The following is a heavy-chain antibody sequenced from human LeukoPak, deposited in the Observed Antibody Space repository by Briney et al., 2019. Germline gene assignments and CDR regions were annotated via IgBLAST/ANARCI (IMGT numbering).Heavy chain of an antibody. CDR3: AKAGYNLHYFDY. D-gene: IGHD1-20*01. CDR1: GFTFDDYA. J-gene: IGHJ4*02. V-gene: IGHV3-9*01. CDR2: ISWNSGSI. Sequence: GGSLRLSCAASGFTFDDYAMPWVRQAPGKGLEWVSGISWNSGSIGYADSVKGRFTISRDNAKNSLYLQMNSLRAEDTALYYCAKAGYNLHYFDYWGQGTLVTVSS.